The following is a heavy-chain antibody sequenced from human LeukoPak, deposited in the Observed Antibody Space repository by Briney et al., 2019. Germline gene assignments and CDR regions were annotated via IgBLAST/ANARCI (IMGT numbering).Heavy chain of an antibody. D-gene: IGHD2-2*01. CDR1: GFTFSSYW. Sequence: PGGSLRLSCAASGFTFSSYWMSWVRQAPGKGLEWVANIKQDGSEKYYVDSVKGRFTISRDNAKNSLYLQMNSLRAEDTAVYYCARDVRYCSGTSCAINDYWGQGTLVTVSS. V-gene: IGHV3-7*03. CDR2: IKQDGSEK. CDR3: ARDVRYCSGTSCAINDY. J-gene: IGHJ4*02.